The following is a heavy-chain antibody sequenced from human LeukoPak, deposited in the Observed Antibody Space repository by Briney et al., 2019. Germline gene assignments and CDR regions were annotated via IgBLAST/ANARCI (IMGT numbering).Heavy chain of an antibody. CDR3: ARDRGYCSGGTCYGLYFDY. CDR2: ISSSSGYI. CDR1: GFSISRYS. J-gene: IGHJ4*02. V-gene: IGHV3-21*01. D-gene: IGHD2-15*01. Sequence: KPGGSLRLSCAASGFSISRYSMNWVRQAPGKGLEWVSSISSSSGYIFYADSVKGRFTISRDNAKNSLYLQMNSLRAEDTAVYHCARDRGYCSGGTCYGLYFDYWGQGTLVTVSS.